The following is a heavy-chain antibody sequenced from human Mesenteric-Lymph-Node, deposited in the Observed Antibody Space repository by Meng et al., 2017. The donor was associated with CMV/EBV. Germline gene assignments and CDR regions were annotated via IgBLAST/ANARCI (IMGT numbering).Heavy chain of an antibody. CDR3: AKERAAGPFDY. CDR2: VFYSGTT. D-gene: IGHD6-13*01. V-gene: IGHV4-39*07. J-gene: IGHJ4*02. CDR1: GGSITTSAYY. Sequence: SETLSLTCTVSGGSITTSAYYWAWIRQAPGKGLEWIAGVFYSGTTYYNPSLKSRVTMSVDTSRNQFSLNLYSLTATDTAVYYCAKERAAGPFDYWGQGTLVTVSS.